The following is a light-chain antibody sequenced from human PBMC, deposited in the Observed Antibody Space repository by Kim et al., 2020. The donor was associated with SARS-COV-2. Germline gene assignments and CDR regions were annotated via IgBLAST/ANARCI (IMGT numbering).Light chain of an antibody. Sequence: PGQTARLTCSGDALPDQYVYWYQQKPGQAPVLLIYEDSVRPSGVPERFSGSSSETLATLTVTGVQVDDEADYYCQSTDSSGSYELFGGGTKVTVL. CDR3: QSTDSSGSYEL. CDR2: EDS. J-gene: IGLJ2*01. V-gene: IGLV3-25*03. CDR1: ALPDQY.